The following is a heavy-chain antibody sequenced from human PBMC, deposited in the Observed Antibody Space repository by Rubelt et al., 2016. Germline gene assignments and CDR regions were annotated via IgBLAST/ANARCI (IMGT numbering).Heavy chain of an antibody. CDR2: IYYSGST. J-gene: IGHJ3*02. D-gene: IGHD3-9*01. CDR1: VGSISSSSYY. V-gene: IGHV4-39*01. CDR3: ARKGGCWFDSFDI. Sequence: QLQLQESGPGLVKPSETLSLTCTVSVGSISSSSYYWGWIRQPPGKGLEWFGSIYYSGSTYYNPPLKGRVPISVDTAKNQFSRKLSAVTAADTAVYYCARKGGCWFDSFDIWGQGTMVTVSS.